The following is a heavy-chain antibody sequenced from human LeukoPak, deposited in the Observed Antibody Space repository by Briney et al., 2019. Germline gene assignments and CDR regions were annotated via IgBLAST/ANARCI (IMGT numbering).Heavy chain of an antibody. D-gene: IGHD3-22*01. CDR2: ISSSSSYI. CDR3: AKDLPDYYDSSAGGY. CDR1: GFTFSSYS. V-gene: IGHV3-21*04. Sequence: GGSLRLSCAASGFTFSSYSMNWVRQAPGKGLEWVSSISSSSSYIYYADSVKGRFTISRDNSKNTLYLQMNSLRAEDTAVYYCAKDLPDYYDSSAGGYWGQGTLVTVSS. J-gene: IGHJ4*02.